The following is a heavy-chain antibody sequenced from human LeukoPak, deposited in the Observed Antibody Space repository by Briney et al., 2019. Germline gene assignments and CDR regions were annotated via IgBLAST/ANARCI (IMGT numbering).Heavy chain of an antibody. Sequence: GGSLRLSCAASGFTFSSYGMHWVRQAPGKGLEWVAFIRYDGSNKYYADSVKGRFTISRDNSKNTLYLQMNSLRAEDTAVYYCATALGGSLNFDYWGQGTLVTVSS. J-gene: IGHJ4*02. V-gene: IGHV3-30*02. CDR1: GFTFSSYG. CDR3: ATALGGSLNFDY. D-gene: IGHD1-26*01. CDR2: IRYDGSNK.